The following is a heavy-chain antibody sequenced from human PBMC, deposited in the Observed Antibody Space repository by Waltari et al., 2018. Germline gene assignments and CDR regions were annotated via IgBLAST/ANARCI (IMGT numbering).Heavy chain of an antibody. J-gene: IGHJ5*02. V-gene: IGHV4-38-2*01. Sequence: QVQLQESGPGLVRPSETLSLTCAVSGYFITTGFFLGWIRQPPGKGLEWIGNIYHDGTTYYNPSLKHRLMISLDTSKNQFSLRLNFVDVADTAVYYCARQTLGYCTSAACRRLETWGQGILVTVSS. CDR2: IYHDGTT. CDR3: ARQTLGYCTSAACRRLET. CDR1: GYFITTGFF. D-gene: IGHD2-2*03.